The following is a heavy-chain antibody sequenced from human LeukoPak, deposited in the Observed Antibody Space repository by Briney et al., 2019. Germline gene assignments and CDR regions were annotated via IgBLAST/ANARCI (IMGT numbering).Heavy chain of an antibody. Sequence: GGSLRLSCAASGFTVSSNYMSWVRQAPGKGLEWVSVIFTGGNTFYADSVKGRFTISRDISKNTLYLQMNSLRAEGTAVYYCAKLFGRDGYNYFDYWGQGTLVTVSS. D-gene: IGHD5-24*01. J-gene: IGHJ4*02. V-gene: IGHV3-53*01. CDR2: IFTGGNT. CDR3: AKLFGRDGYNYFDY. CDR1: GFTVSSNY.